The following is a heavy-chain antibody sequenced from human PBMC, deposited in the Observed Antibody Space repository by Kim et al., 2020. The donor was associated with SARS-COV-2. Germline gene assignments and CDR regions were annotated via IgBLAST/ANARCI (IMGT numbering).Heavy chain of an antibody. J-gene: IGHJ4*02. D-gene: IGHD6-19*01. V-gene: IGHV4-31*02. CDR3: ARDAVAGGFDY. Sequence: YYNPSLKRRVTISVDTSKSQFSLKLSSVTAADTAVYYCARDAVAGGFDYWGQGTLVTVSS.